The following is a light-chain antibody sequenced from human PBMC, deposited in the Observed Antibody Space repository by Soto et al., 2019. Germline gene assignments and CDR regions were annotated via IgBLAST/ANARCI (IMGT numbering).Light chain of an antibody. CDR3: QQYNSPWT. Sequence: DIQMTQSPSTLSASVGDRVTITCRASQSISSWLAWYQQKPGKAPKLLIYHASILESGVPSRFSGSGSGTEFTLTISSLQPDDFATYYCQQYNSPWTFGQGTKVDIK. CDR1: QSISSW. CDR2: HAS. J-gene: IGKJ1*01. V-gene: IGKV1-5*01.